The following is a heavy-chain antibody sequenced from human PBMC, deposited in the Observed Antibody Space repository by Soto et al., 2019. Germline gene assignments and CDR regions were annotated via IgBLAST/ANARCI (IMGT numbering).Heavy chain of an antibody. CDR3: AADLPGHGGGYVLDY. V-gene: IGHV3-15*01. CDR1: GFTFTDYY. J-gene: IGHJ4*01. CDR2: IKSKNDGGTT. D-gene: IGHD2-15*01. Sequence: GGSLRLSCAASGFTFTDYYMSWIRQAPGKGLEWVGRIKSKNDGGTTDYAAPVKGRFTISRDDSKNTVYLQMNSLRTEDTALYYCAADLPGHGGGYVLDYWGQGTPVTVSS.